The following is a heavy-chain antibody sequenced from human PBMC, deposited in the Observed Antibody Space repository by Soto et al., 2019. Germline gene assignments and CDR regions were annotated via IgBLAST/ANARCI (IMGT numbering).Heavy chain of an antibody. D-gene: IGHD3-22*01. CDR3: ARGWGLFYYYDSSSLDY. CDR2: INHSGST. CDR1: GGSFSGYY. Sequence: QVQLQQWGAGLLKPSETLSLTCAVYGGSFSGYYWSWIRQPPGKGLEWIGEINHSGSTNYNPSLKSRVTISVDTSKNQFSLKLRSVTAADTAVYYCARGWGLFYYYDSSSLDYWGQGTLVTVSS. V-gene: IGHV4-34*01. J-gene: IGHJ4*02.